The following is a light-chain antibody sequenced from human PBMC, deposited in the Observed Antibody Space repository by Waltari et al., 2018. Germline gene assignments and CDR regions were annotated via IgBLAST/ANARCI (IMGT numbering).Light chain of an antibody. CDR3: AAWDDNLNGWV. CDR2: GNN. J-gene: IGLJ3*02. CDR1: SSNIGSNT. V-gene: IGLV1-44*01. Sequence: QSVLTQPPSASGTPGQRFAISCSGSSSNIGSNTVNWYQQLPGTAPKLLIYGNNQRPSGVPDQFSGSKSGTSASLAIGGLQSDDEADYYCAAWDDNLNGWVFGGGTMLAVL.